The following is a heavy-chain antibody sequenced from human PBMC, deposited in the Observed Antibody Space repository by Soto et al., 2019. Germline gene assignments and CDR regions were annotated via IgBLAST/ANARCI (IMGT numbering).Heavy chain of an antibody. V-gene: IGHV5-51*01. CDR2: IYPGDSHT. CDR1: GYSFITYW. J-gene: IGHJ4*02. CDR3: ARTSSSSWYFDS. D-gene: IGHD2-2*01. Sequence: PGESLKISCKGSGYSFITYWIGWVRLMPGKGLEWMGIIYPGDSHTSYSPSFQGQVTISVDKSISIAYLQWNSLKASDTAMYYCARTSSSSWYFDSWGQGTLVTVSS.